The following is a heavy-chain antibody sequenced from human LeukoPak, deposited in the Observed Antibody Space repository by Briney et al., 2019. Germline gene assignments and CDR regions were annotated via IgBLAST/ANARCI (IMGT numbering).Heavy chain of an antibody. D-gene: IGHD2-21*02. CDR3: ARDVVVTPSGTLNWFDP. CDR2: IYYSGST. CDR1: GGSISSSSYY. Sequence: PSETLSLTCTVSGGSISSSSYYWGWIRQPPGKGLEWIGSIYYSGSTYYNPSLKSRVTISVDTSKNQFSLKLSSVTAADTAVYYRARDVVVTPSGTLNWFDPWGQGTLVTVSS. J-gene: IGHJ5*02. V-gene: IGHV4-39*07.